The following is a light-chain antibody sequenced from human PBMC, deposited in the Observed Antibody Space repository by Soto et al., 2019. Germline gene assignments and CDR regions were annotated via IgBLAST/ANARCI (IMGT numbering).Light chain of an antibody. CDR3: HYYDDSPPFP. CDR2: GAS. CDR1: QSVNSRF. Sequence: EIVLTQSPVTLSLSPGERATFSCRASQSVNSRFLAWYQQKPGQAPRLLIYGASSRATGIPDRFSGSGSGTDFTLTISRLEPEDFAVYYCHYYDDSPPFPFGPGTRLEIK. V-gene: IGKV3-20*01. J-gene: IGKJ5*01.